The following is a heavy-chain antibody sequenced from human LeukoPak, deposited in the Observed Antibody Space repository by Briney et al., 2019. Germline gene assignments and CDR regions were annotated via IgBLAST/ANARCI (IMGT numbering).Heavy chain of an antibody. D-gene: IGHD2/OR15-2a*01. Sequence: ASVKVSCKASGFTFTDYYIHWVRQAPGQGLEWMGYIGPHSSATSSPQEFQGRVTMTRDTSMSTAYMELTRLTSDDTAVYYCAREGNGLLSKDFDYWGQGTLVTVSS. CDR3: AREGNGLLSKDFDY. CDR2: IGPHSSAT. V-gene: IGHV1-2*02. CDR1: GFTFTDYY. J-gene: IGHJ4*02.